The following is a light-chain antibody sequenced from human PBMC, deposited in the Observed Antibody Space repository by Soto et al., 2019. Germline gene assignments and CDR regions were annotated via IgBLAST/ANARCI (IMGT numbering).Light chain of an antibody. Sequence: DVQLTRSPSFLSASVGDRVTITCRASQGISSYLAWYQQKPGKAPKLLIYAASTLQSGVPSRFSGSGSGTDFTLTISSLQPEDFATYFCQQSYSTPPWTFGQGTKVDIK. CDR3: QQSYSTPPWT. CDR1: QGISSY. V-gene: IGKV1-39*01. J-gene: IGKJ1*01. CDR2: AAS.